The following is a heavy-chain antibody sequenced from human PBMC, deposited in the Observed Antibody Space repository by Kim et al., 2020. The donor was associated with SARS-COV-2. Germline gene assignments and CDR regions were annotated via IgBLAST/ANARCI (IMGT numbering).Heavy chain of an antibody. CDR1: GYTFTSYA. Sequence: ASVKVSCKASGYTFTSYAMHWVRQAPGQRLEWMGWINAGNGNTKYSQKFQGRVTITRDTSASTAYMELSSLRSEDTAVYYCARDPEIAAASDYYYYYGMDVWGQGTTVTVSS. V-gene: IGHV1-3*01. CDR3: ARDPEIAAASDYYYYYGMDV. CDR2: INAGNGNT. D-gene: IGHD6-13*01. J-gene: IGHJ6*02.